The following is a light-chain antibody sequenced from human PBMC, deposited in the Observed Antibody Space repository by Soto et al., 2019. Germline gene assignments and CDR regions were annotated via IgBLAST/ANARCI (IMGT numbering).Light chain of an antibody. CDR1: SSDVGSYNL. CDR3: CSYAGSSTFVV. Sequence: QSVLTQPASVSGSPGQSITISCTGTSSDVGSYNLVSWYQQHPGKAPKLMIYEGSKRPSGVSNRFSGSKSGNTASLTISGLQAEDEPDYYCCSYAGSSTFVVFGGGTMLTVL. V-gene: IGLV2-23*03. CDR2: EGS. J-gene: IGLJ2*01.